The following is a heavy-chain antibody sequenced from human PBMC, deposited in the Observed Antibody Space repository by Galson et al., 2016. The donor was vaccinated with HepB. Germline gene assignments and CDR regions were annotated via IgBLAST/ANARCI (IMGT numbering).Heavy chain of an antibody. D-gene: IGHD4-11*01. CDR1: GFTFDDYA. CDR2: ISWNSGSI. V-gene: IGHV3-9*01. J-gene: IGHJ6*02. CDR3: TKDTRTRLAPMSDSICGMDV. Sequence: SLRLSCAASGFTFDDYAMHWVRQAPGKGLEWVSGISWNSGSIDYADFVKGRFTISRDNAKNSRYLQMNSLRNEDTALYYFTKDTRTRLAPMSDSICGMDVWGQGTTVTVSS.